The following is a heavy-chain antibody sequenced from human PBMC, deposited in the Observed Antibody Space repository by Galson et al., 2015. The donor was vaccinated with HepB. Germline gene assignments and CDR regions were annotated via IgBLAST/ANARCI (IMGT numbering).Heavy chain of an antibody. Sequence: SVKVSCKASGYTFSGYDIMWVRQATGQGLEWMGWMNPRSDYTGYAEKFQGRVIMTGDSSISTAYMELTSLTLGDTGVYYCVRGLDPDYWGQGTLVTVSS. CDR1: GYTFSGYD. J-gene: IGHJ4*02. CDR3: VRGLDPDY. V-gene: IGHV1-8*01. CDR2: MNPRSDYT.